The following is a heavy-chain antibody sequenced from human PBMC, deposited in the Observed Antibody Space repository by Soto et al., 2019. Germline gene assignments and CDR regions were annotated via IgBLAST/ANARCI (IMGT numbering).Heavy chain of an antibody. V-gene: IGHV1-46*01. CDR3: ARAPYSSPSFFFDY. Sequence: ASVKVSCKASGYTFTSYFMHWVRQAPGQGLEWMGIIHPRGGSTNYAQKFQDRVTMTWDTSTSTVYMDLSRLTSDDTAVYCCARAPYSSPSFFFDYWGQGTLVTVSS. CDR2: IHPRGGST. J-gene: IGHJ4*02. D-gene: IGHD5-12*01. CDR1: GYTFTSYF.